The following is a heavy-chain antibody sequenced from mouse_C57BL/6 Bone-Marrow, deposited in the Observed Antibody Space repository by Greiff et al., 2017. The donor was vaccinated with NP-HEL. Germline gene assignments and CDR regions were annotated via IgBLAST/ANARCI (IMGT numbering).Heavy chain of an antibody. V-gene: IGHV1-75*01. CDR1: GHTFTDYY. D-gene: IGHD1-1*01. CDR2: IFPGSGST. J-gene: IGHJ2*01. CDR3: ARLDYYGSSFFDY. Sequence: VQLQQSGPELVKPGASVKISCKASGHTFTDYYINWVKQRPGQGLEWIGWIFPGSGSTYYNEKFKGKATLTVDKSSSTAYMLLSSLTSEDSAVYFCARLDYYGSSFFDYWGQGTTLTVSS.